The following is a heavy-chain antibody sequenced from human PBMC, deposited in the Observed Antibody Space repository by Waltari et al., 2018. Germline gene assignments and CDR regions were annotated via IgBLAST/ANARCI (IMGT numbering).Heavy chain of an antibody. CDR3: AAGSGSYMIEYYYMDV. D-gene: IGHD3-10*01. CDR2: IIPIFGTA. V-gene: IGHV1-69*12. CDR1: GRTLSSYA. Sequence: QVQLVQSGAEVKKPESSVKVSCKASGRTLSSYAISWVRQAPGQGLEWMGGIIPIFGTANYAQKFQGRVTITADESTSTAYMELSSLRSEDTAVYYCAAGSGSYMIEYYYMDVWGKGTTVTISS. J-gene: IGHJ6*03.